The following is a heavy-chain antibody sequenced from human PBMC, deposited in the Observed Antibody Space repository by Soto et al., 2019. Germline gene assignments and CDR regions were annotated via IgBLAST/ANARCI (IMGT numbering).Heavy chain of an antibody. V-gene: IGHV3-9*01. CDR3: ARDSTYFHGSGSYYIDY. CDR2: ISWNSGSM. D-gene: IGHD3-10*01. CDR1: GFTFDDYA. J-gene: IGHJ4*02. Sequence: GGSLRLSCEASGFTFDDYAMHWVRQVPGKGLQWVSGISWNSGSMAYADSVRGRFTVSRDNAKKSLFLQMNSLRPEDTALYYCARDSTYFHGSGSYYIDYWGQGTMVTVSS.